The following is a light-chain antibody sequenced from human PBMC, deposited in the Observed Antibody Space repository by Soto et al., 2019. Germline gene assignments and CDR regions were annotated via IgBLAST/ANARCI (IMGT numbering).Light chain of an antibody. CDR3: SSYTSSSTFV. CDR2: DVS. V-gene: IGLV2-14*01. J-gene: IGLJ2*01. Sequence: QSVLTQPASVSGSPGQSITISCTGTSSNVCGYNYVSWYQQHPDNAPKLMIYDVSNRPSGVSNRFSDSKSGNTASLTISWLQAEDEADYYCSSYTSSSTFVFGGGTKVTVL. CDR1: SSNVCGYNY.